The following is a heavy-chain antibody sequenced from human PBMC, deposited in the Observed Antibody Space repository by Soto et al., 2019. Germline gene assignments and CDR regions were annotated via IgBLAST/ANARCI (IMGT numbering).Heavy chain of an antibody. J-gene: IGHJ5*02. CDR3: ARGLNPYCGGDCYSGIGNWFDP. D-gene: IGHD2-21*02. CDR2: INPNSGGT. V-gene: IGHV1-2*02. Sequence: ASVKVSCKASGYTFTGYYMHWVRQAPGQGLEWMGWINPNSGGTNYAQKFQGRVTMTRDTSIGTAYMELSRLRSDDTAVYYCARGLNPYCGGDCYSGIGNWFDPWGQGTLVTVSS. CDR1: GYTFTGYY.